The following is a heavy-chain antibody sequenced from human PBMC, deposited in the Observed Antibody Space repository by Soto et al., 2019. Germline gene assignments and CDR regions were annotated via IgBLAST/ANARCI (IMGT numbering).Heavy chain of an antibody. D-gene: IGHD3-10*01. Sequence: GGSLRLSCAASGFTFSSYAMHWVRQAPGKGLEWVAVISYDGSNKYYADSVKGRFTISRDNSKNTLYLQMNSLRAEDTAVYYCARDKSYRSLDYWGQGTLVTVSS. CDR3: ARDKSYRSLDY. V-gene: IGHV3-30-3*01. CDR1: GFTFSSYA. CDR2: ISYDGSNK. J-gene: IGHJ4*02.